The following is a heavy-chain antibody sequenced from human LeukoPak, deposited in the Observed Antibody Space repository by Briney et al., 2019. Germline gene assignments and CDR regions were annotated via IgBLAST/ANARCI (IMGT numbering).Heavy chain of an antibody. CDR2: ISYDGSNK. D-gene: IGHD2-2*01. V-gene: IGHV3-30*18. Sequence: GRSLRLSCAASGFTLSSYGMHWVRQAPGKGLEWVAVISYDGSNKYYADSVKGRFTISRDNSKNTLYLQMNSLRAEDTAVYYCAKERDIVVVPAAMSRPLDYWGQGTLVTVSS. J-gene: IGHJ4*02. CDR3: AKERDIVVVPAAMSRPLDY. CDR1: GFTLSSYG.